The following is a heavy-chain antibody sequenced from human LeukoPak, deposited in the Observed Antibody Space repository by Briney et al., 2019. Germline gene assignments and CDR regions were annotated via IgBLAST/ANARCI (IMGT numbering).Heavy chain of an antibody. CDR3: ATRTEGMSWFDP. J-gene: IGHJ5*02. D-gene: IGHD3-10*01. Sequence: ASVKVSCKVSGYTLTELSMHWVRQAPGKGLEWMGGFDTEDGETIYAQKFQGRVTMTEDTSTDTAYMELSSLRSEDTAVYYCATRTEGMSWFDPWGQGTLVTVSS. CDR2: FDTEDGET. CDR1: GYTLTELS. V-gene: IGHV1-24*01.